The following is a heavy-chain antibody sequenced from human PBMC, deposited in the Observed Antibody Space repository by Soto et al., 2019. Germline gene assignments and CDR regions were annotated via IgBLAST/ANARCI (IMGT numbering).Heavy chain of an antibody. CDR3: ARAGLLVVPAGILQIDY. J-gene: IGHJ4*02. Sequence: SETLSLTCSVSGGSISNYYLGWIRQPPGKGLEWIGYIYYNGNTHYNPSLRSRVTMSVDTSKNQFSLTLNSVTAADTAFYYCARAGLLVVPAGILQIDYWGQGSLVTVSS. V-gene: IGHV4-59*01. CDR1: GGSISNYY. CDR2: IYYNGNT. D-gene: IGHD2-2*01.